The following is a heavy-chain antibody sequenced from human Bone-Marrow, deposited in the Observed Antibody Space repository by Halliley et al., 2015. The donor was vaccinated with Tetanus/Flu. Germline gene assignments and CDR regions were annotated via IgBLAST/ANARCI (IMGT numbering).Heavy chain of an antibody. Sequence: TLSLTCSASVDSISGSHYYWAWIRQSPGRGLEWIASVFHDGSVYYNPSLKSRVTISVDTSKNHFSLRLNSVTVADTAVYFCARDSSGWLFGRDSYYGLAVWGQGTAVTVS. J-gene: IGHJ6*02. CDR3: ARDSSGWLFGRDSYYGLAV. D-gene: IGHD3-22*01. CDR2: VFHDGSV. V-gene: IGHV4-39*02. CDR1: VDSISGSHYY.